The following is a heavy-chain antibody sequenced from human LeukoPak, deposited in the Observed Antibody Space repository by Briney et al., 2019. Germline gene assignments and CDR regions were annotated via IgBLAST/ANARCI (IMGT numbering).Heavy chain of an antibody. V-gene: IGHV4-34*01. CDR3: ARGTRN. J-gene: IGHJ4*02. Sequence: KTSETLSLTCAVYGGSFSGYYWSWIRQPPGKGLEWIGEINHSGSTNYNPSLKSRVTISVDTSKNQFSLKLSSVTAADTAVYYCARGTRNWGQGTLVTVSS. CDR2: INHSGST. D-gene: IGHD1-7*01. CDR1: GGSFSGYY.